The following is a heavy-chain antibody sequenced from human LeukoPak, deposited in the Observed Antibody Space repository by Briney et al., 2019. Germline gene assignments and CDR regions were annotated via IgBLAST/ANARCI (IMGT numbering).Heavy chain of an antibody. Sequence: PGGSLRLSCEGSGFTFSSYAMSWVRQAPGKGLEWVSAISGSGGSTYHADSVKGRFTISRDNSKNTLYLQMNSLRAEDTAVYYCAKQLWYSSSWYAVHDAFDIWGQGTMVTVSS. D-gene: IGHD6-13*01. J-gene: IGHJ3*02. CDR2: ISGSGGST. V-gene: IGHV3-23*01. CDR1: GFTFSSYA. CDR3: AKQLWYSSSWYAVHDAFDI.